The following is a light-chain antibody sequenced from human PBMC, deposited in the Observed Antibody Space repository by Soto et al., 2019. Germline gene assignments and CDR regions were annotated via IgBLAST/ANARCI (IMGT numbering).Light chain of an antibody. CDR1: HDITNF. CDR2: DAS. Sequence: DIQLTQSPSFLSASVGARVTITCQATHDITNFLNWYQQKQGKAPKLLINDASNLETGVPSRFSGSGSGTYVTFTISSLQPEDSETYDCQQYESLPITFGGGTKVDIK. V-gene: IGKV1-33*01. J-gene: IGKJ4*01. CDR3: QQYESLPIT.